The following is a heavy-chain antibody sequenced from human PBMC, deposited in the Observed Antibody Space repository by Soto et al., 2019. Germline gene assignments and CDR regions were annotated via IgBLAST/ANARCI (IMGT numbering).Heavy chain of an antibody. J-gene: IGHJ6*03. CDR2: INHLGSI. D-gene: IGHD3-16*01. CDR1: GGSLSEYF. Sequence: QVQLQQWGAGLLKPSETLSLTCVVSGGSLSEYFWSWIRQPPGRALEWIGEINHLGSINYNPSLKSRVTMSVDTSKNQFSLTLNSVTAADTATYYCARGGISHWAYFYYMDVWDRGTTVTVSS. CDR3: ARGGISHWAYFYYMDV. V-gene: IGHV4-34*01.